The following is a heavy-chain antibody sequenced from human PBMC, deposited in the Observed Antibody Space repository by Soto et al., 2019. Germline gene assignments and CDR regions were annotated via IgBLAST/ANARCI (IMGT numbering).Heavy chain of an antibody. J-gene: IGHJ6*02. Sequence: QPGGSLRLSCAASGSTFSAYGMHWVRQTPGKGLEWVATVRHDGGIAWYADSVKGRFTISRDNSQNTLYLQMNSLRAEDTAVYYCARDSTGGATYSGPYYYAMDVWGQGTTVTVSS. CDR2: VRHDGGIA. CDR1: GSTFSAYG. CDR3: ARDSTGGATYSGPYYYAMDV. D-gene: IGHD1-26*01. V-gene: IGHV3-30*02.